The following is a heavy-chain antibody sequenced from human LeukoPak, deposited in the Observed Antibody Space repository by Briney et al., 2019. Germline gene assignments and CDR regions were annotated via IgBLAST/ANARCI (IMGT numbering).Heavy chain of an antibody. CDR1: GGSISSYY. D-gene: IGHD3-22*01. Sequence: SETLSLTCTVSGGSISSYYWSWLRQPPGKGLEWIGYIYYSGSTNYNPSLKSRVTISVDTSKNQFSLKLSSVTAADTAVYYCARQYYYDTTYGMDVWGQGTTVTVSS. J-gene: IGHJ6*02. V-gene: IGHV4-59*08. CDR3: ARQYYYDTTYGMDV. CDR2: IYYSGST.